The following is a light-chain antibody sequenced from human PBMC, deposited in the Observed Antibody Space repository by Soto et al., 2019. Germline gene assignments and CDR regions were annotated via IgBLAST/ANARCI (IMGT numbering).Light chain of an antibody. J-gene: IGKJ1*01. V-gene: IGKV3-15*01. CDR1: QSVSSN. CDR3: QQYNNWLTWT. CDR2: GAS. Sequence: EIVMTQSPATLSVSPGERATLSCRASQSVSSNLAWYQQKPGQAPRLLIYGASTRATGIPARLSGSGSGTEFTLTISSLQSEDFAVYYCQQYNNWLTWTFGQGT.